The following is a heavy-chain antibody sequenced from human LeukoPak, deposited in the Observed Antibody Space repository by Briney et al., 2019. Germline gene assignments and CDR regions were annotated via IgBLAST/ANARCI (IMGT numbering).Heavy chain of an antibody. D-gene: IGHD4-17*01. CDR2: ISGSGDNT. J-gene: IGHJ4*02. V-gene: IGHV3-23*01. CDR1: GFTFSSYA. CDR3: AKGRGTAVTSAANY. Sequence: PGGSLRLSCAASGFTFSSYAMSWVRQAPGKGLEWVSSISGSGDNTYYADSVKDRFSISRDNSQTTVSLQMNSLRAEDTAVYYCAKGRGTAVTSAANYWGQGTLVTVSS.